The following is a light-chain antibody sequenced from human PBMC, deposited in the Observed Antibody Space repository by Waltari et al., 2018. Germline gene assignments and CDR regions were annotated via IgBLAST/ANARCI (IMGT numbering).Light chain of an antibody. CDR1: SSDFGSYNL. V-gene: IGLV2-23*02. CDR3: CSYAGSGTLDVV. CDR2: EVT. Sequence: QSALTQPASVSGSPGQSITISCTGASSDFGSYNLVSWYQQHPGKAPKVMIYEVTKRPSGVFDRFSGSMSGNTASLTISGLQPEDEADYYCCSYAGSGTLDVVFGGGTKLTVL. J-gene: IGLJ2*01.